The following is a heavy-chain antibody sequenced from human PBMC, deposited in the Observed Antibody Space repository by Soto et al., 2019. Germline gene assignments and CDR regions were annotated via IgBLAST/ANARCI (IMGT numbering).Heavy chain of an antibody. Sequence: QVQMVQSGAEVKKPGASVKVSCKASGYTFTSYYMHWVRQAPGQGLEWMGIINPSGGSTTYAQKFQGRVTMTRDTSTSTVSMELSSLRFADTAVYYCARDGDFWRWDYWGQGTQVTVSS. CDR3: ARDGDFWRWDY. CDR2: INPSGGST. D-gene: IGHD3-3*01. V-gene: IGHV1-46*01. CDR1: GYTFTSYY. J-gene: IGHJ4*02.